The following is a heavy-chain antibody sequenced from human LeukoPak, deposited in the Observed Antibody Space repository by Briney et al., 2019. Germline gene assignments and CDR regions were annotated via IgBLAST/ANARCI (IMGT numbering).Heavy chain of an antibody. CDR2: IKSKTDGGTT. CDR1: GFTFSNAW. CDR3: TTDPHYYDSSGYYRENCFDY. D-gene: IGHD3-22*01. Sequence: GGSLRLSCTASGFTFSNAWMSWVRQAPGKGLEWVGRIKSKTDGGTTDYAAPVKGSFTISRDDSKNTLYLQMNSLKTEDTAVYYCTTDPHYYDSSGYYRENCFDYWGQGTLVTVSS. J-gene: IGHJ4*02. V-gene: IGHV3-15*01.